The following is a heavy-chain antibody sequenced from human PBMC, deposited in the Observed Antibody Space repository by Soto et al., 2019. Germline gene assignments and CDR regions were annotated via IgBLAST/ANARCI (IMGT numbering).Heavy chain of an antibody. D-gene: IGHD2-21*02. Sequence: QVQLVQSGAEEKKPGASVQVSCKASGYTFTSYAIHWVRQAPGQRLEWMGWINAGNGNTKYSQKFQGRVTITRDTAANTEYMDLSSLRSEYTAVYYCARSFVVVTDFDYWAQGTLVTVSS. CDR3: ARSFVVVTDFDY. J-gene: IGHJ4*02. CDR1: GYTFTSYA. CDR2: INAGNGNT. V-gene: IGHV1-3*05.